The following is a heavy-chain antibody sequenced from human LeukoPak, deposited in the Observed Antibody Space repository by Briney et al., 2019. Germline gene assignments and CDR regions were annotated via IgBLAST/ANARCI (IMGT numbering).Heavy chain of an antibody. CDR1: GYTFTSYA. CDR2: IIPIFGTA. J-gene: IGHJ4*02. CDR3: ARGGKRRGYSYG. Sequence: SVKVSCKASGYTFTSYAISWVRPAPGQGVEWVGGIIPIFGTANYAQKFHGRVTITTDESTSTAYMELSSLRSEDTAVYYCARGGKRRGYSYGWGQGTLVTVSS. D-gene: IGHD5-18*01. V-gene: IGHV1-69*05.